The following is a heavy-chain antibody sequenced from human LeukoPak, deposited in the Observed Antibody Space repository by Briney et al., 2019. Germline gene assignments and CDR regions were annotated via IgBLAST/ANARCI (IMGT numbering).Heavy chain of an antibody. V-gene: IGHV1-18*01. CDR3: ARDSHIAGVAYYFDY. CDR2: ISAYSGNT. CDR1: GYTFSAYG. J-gene: IGHJ4*02. Sequence: ASVPVSCKASGYTFSAYGISWVRQAPGQGLEWMGYISAYSGNTNYAQRLQGRVTMATDTSTSTAYMELRSLRSDDTAVYFCARDSHIAGVAYYFDYWGQGTLVTVSS. D-gene: IGHD6-13*01.